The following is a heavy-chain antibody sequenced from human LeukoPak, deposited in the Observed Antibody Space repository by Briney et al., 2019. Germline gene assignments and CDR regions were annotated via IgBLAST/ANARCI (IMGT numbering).Heavy chain of an antibody. D-gene: IGHD3-22*01. CDR2: IYTSGST. V-gene: IGHV4-4*07. CDR3: ARDTEGSGYYYAFFDY. J-gene: IGHJ4*02. Sequence: SETLSLTCTVSGGSISSYYWSWIRQPAGKGLEWIGRIYTSGSTNYNPSLKSRVTMSVDTSKNQFSLKLSSVTAADTTVYYCARDTEGSGYYYAFFDYWGQGTLVTVSS. CDR1: GGSISSYY.